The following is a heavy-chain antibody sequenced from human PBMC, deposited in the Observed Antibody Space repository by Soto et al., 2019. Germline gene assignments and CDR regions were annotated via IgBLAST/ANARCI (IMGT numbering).Heavy chain of an antibody. Sequence: GGSLRLSCAASGFSFSVSPMHWVRQSPGKGPEWVALISYDGTNKFYADSVKGRFTISRDNSKSTLYLQVDSLRPEDAAVYYCARDPKTSGGQHWAFNYFDSWGQGTLVTVSS. J-gene: IGHJ4*02. D-gene: IGHD7-27*01. CDR1: GFSFSVSP. CDR3: ARDPKTSGGQHWAFNYFDS. CDR2: ISYDGTNK. V-gene: IGHV3-30-3*01.